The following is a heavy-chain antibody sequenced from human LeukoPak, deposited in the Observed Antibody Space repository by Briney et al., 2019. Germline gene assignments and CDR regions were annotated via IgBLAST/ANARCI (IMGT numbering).Heavy chain of an antibody. CDR1: GGSISSYY. V-gene: IGHV4-59*01. Sequence: SETLSLTCTVSGGSISSYYWSWIRQPPGKGLEWIGYVYYTGSTNHNPSLRSRVTISVDTSNNQFSLKMRSVTAADTAVYYCARARIAVSYFDYWGQGALVTVSS. CDR2: VYYTGST. CDR3: ARARIAVSYFDY. D-gene: IGHD6-6*01. J-gene: IGHJ4*02.